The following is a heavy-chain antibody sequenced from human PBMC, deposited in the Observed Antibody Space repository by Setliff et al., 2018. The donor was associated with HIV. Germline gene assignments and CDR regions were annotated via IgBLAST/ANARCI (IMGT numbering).Heavy chain of an antibody. CDR2: IYYTGTT. CDR1: GGPISTYY. J-gene: IGHJ5*02. Sequence: PSETLSLTCTVSGGPISTYYWSWIRQPPGKGLELIGYIYYTGTTNYNPSLKSRVTISLDTSQNHFSLKLTSVTAADTAVYYCARHITGGLAAPVWFDPWGQGTLVTVSS. V-gene: IGHV4-59*08. CDR3: ARHITGGLAAPVWFDP. D-gene: IGHD6-13*01.